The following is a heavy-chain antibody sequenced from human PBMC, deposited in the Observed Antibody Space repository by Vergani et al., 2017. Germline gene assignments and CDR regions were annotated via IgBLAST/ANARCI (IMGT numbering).Heavy chain of an antibody. Sequence: QVQLQESGPGLVKPSETLTLTCDVSDSSIMTNPYWGWFRQSPGKGLEWIGCIHHSGDTHYNSSLKSRVSISIVSSSKFSLSLTSVTAADTAVYYCARHGDIVVVPAASFDYWGQGTLVTVSS. D-gene: IGHD2-2*01. V-gene: IGHV4-38-2*01. CDR1: DSSIMTNPY. CDR2: IHHSGDT. J-gene: IGHJ4*02. CDR3: ARHGDIVVVPAASFDY.